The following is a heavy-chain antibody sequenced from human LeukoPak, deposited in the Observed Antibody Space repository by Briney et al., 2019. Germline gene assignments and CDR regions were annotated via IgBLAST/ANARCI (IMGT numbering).Heavy chain of an antibody. V-gene: IGHV1-8*01. Sequence: GASVKVSCKASGYTFTSYDINWVRQATGQGLEWMGWMNPSSGNTGYAQKFQGRVTMTRNTSISTAYMELSSLRSEDTAVYYCARGPDYVWGSSPLFDYWGQGTLVTVSS. D-gene: IGHD3-16*01. CDR3: ARGPDYVWGSSPLFDY. CDR2: MNPSSGNT. CDR1: GYTFTSYD. J-gene: IGHJ4*02.